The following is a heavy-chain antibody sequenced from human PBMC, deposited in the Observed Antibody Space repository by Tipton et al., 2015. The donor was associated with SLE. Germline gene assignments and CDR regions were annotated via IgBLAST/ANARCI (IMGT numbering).Heavy chain of an antibody. CDR2: INHSGNT. V-gene: IGHV4-34*01. CDR1: GGSFSGYY. CDR3: ARRYMDV. Sequence: TLSLTCAVYGGSFSGYYWSWIRQPPGKGLECIGEINHSGNTNYNPSLKSRVTISVDTSKKQFSLKLSSVTAADTAVYYCARRYMDVWGKGTTVTVSS. J-gene: IGHJ6*03.